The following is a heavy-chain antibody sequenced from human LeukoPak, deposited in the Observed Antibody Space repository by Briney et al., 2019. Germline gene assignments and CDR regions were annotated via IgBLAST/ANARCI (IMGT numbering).Heavy chain of an antibody. D-gene: IGHD1-26*01. CDR1: GGSFSGYY. Sequence: SETLSLTCAVYGGSFSGYYWSWIRQPPGKGLEWIGEINHSGSTNYNSSLKSRVTISVETSKNQFSLKLSSVTAADTAVYYCARDGRFPPEVLPRYFDYWGQGTLVTVSS. J-gene: IGHJ4*02. CDR3: ARDGRFPPEVLPRYFDY. CDR2: INHSGST. V-gene: IGHV4-34*01.